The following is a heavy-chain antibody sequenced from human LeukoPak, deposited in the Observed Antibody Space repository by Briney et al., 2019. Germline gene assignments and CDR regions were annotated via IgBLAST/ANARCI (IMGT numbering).Heavy chain of an antibody. V-gene: IGHV3-13*01. D-gene: IGHD3-9*01. CDR2: IGTAGDT. J-gene: IGHJ4*02. CDR1: GFTFSSYD. CDR3: ARGLSYYDILTGYYRTTYFDY. Sequence: GGSLRLSCAASGFTFSSYDMHWVRQATGEGLEWVSAIGTAGDTYYPGSVKGRFTISRENAKNSLYLQMNSLRAGDTAVFYCARGLSYYDILTGYYRTTYFDYWGQGTLVTVSS.